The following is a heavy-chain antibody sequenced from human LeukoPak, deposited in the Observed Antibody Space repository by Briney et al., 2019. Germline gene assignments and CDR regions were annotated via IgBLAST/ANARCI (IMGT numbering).Heavy chain of an antibody. CDR3: ATEGGRAVPGRFDQ. Sequence: GGSLRLSCAASGINVRSSGMHWVRQAPGKGLEWVTFIQNDGSDKYYAASVKGRFTISRDNSKNTVYLHMASLRADDTALYYCATEGGRAVPGRFDQWGQGTLVTASS. CDR2: IQNDGSDK. CDR1: GINVRSSG. V-gene: IGHV3-30*02. D-gene: IGHD6-13*01. J-gene: IGHJ4*02.